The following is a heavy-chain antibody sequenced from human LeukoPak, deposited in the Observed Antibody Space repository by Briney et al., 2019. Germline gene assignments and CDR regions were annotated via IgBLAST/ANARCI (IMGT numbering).Heavy chain of an antibody. CDR2: FSGSGGST. V-gene: IGHV3-23*01. J-gene: IGHJ3*02. Sequence: TGGSLRLSCAASGFTFSTYAMSWVRQAPGKGLEWVSAFSGSGGSTYYAESVKGRFTISRDNSKNSLYLQMNSLRAEDTAVYYCAREKEQWLDDAFDIWGQGTMVTVSS. CDR1: GFTFSTYA. CDR3: AREKEQWLDDAFDI. D-gene: IGHD6-19*01.